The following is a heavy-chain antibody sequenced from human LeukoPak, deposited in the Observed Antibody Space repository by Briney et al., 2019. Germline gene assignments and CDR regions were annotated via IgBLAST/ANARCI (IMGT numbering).Heavy chain of an antibody. J-gene: IGHJ4*02. CDR3: AKRGPAGAGKSPDYFGY. V-gene: IGHV3-23*01. CDR1: GFTFSSYV. CDR2: ITGSGDNT. Sequence: GGSLRLSCAASGFTFSSYVRSWVRQAPGKGLEWFSAITGSGDNTYYGNSVKGRFTSSRDNSKNALYLQMNSLRAEDTAVYYWAKRGPAGAGKSPDYFGYWGQGTLVTVSA. D-gene: IGHD6-19*01.